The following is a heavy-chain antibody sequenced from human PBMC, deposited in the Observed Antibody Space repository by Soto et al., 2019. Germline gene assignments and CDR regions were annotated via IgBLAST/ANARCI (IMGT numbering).Heavy chain of an antibody. CDR3: ARDRGLIAVAGPFDC. D-gene: IGHD6-19*01. V-gene: IGHV1-18*04. J-gene: IGHJ4*02. Sequence: ASVKVSCKASGYTFTSYGISWVRQAPGQGLQWMGWISAHNGNTNYAQKLQGRVTMTTDTSTSTAYMGLRSLRPDDTSVYYCARDRGLIAVAGPFDCWGQGTLVAVYS. CDR1: GYTFTSYG. CDR2: ISAHNGNT.